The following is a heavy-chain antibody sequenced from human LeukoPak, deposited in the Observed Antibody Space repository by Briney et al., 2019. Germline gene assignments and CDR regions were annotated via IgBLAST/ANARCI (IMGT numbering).Heavy chain of an antibody. CDR3: AKDDRRRGKYYFDY. V-gene: IGHV3-23*01. Sequence: PGGSLRLSCAASGFTFTIYAMTWVRQAPGKGLEWVSGIYGSGQTTYYAGSVKGRFTISRDNSKNTLYLQMSSLRLGDTAVYYCAKDDRRRGKYYFDYWGQGTLVTVSS. J-gene: IGHJ4*02. CDR1: GFTFTIYA. D-gene: IGHD3-16*02. CDR2: IYGSGQTT.